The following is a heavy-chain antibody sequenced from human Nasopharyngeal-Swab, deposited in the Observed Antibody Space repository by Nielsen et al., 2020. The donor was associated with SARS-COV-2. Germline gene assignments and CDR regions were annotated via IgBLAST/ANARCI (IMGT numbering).Heavy chain of an antibody. V-gene: IGHV1-2*06. CDR2: IASYSGDT. Sequence: WVRQAPGQGLEWMGRIASYSGDTVYTRRFQGRVTMTRDRSINTAYMELSSLRSDDTAVYYCARDVLGAYDLSIDLWGRGTPVTVSS. J-gene: IGHJ2*01. CDR3: ARDVLGAYDLSIDL. D-gene: IGHD3-3*01.